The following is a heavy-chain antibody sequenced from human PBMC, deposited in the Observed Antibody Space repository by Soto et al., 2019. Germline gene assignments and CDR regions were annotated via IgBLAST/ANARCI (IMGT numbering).Heavy chain of an antibody. CDR3: ARVSWREKYVTDV. CDR1: GFTFSDSY. Sequence: GGSLRLSCAASGFTFSDSYMSWIRQAPGKGLEWISYITFSGSTVYYADSLKGRFTISRDNAKNSLYLQMNRLRAEDTAVYYCARVSWREKYVTDVWGQGTTVTVSS. J-gene: IGHJ6*02. CDR2: ITFSGSTV. V-gene: IGHV3-11*01.